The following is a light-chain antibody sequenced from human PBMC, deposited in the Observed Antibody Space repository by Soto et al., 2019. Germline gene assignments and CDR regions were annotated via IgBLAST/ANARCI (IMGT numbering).Light chain of an antibody. V-gene: IGKV3-20*01. Sequence: EVVLTQSPGTLSLSPGERATLSCRASQTVSASYLVWYQQKPGQAPRLLIYGASNRATGVPDRFSGGGSGTDFTLTSSRLEPEDFAVYYCHQYESSLWTFGQGTKVEIK. CDR3: HQYESSLWT. J-gene: IGKJ1*01. CDR1: QTVSASY. CDR2: GAS.